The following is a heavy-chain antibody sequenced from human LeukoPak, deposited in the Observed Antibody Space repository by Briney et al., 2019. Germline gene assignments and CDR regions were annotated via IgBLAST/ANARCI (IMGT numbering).Heavy chain of an antibody. CDR3: ARQEYPGIAAAVFSYY. D-gene: IGHD6-13*01. J-gene: IGHJ4*02. CDR2: IYYSGST. Sequence: SETLSLTCTVSGGSISSYYWSWIRQPPVKGLEWIGYIYYSGSTNYNPSLKSRVTISVDTSKNQFSLKLSSVTAADTAVYYCARQEYPGIAAAVFSYYWGQGTLVTVSS. CDR1: GGSISSYY. V-gene: IGHV4-59*08.